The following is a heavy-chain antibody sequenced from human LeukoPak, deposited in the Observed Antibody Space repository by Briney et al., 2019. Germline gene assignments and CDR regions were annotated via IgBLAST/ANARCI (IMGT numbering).Heavy chain of an antibody. J-gene: IGHJ5*02. CDR2: VHYSGNT. V-gene: IGHV4-59*08. D-gene: IGHD3-10*01. Sequence: SETLSLTCTVSGGSIDSFFWSWIRQPPGKALEWIGDVHYSGNTNYIPSLKSRVTISLDTSKIQFSLSLNSMTAADTAVYYCARGFSSGRFDPWGQGALVTVSS. CDR1: GGSIDSFF. CDR3: ARGFSSGRFDP.